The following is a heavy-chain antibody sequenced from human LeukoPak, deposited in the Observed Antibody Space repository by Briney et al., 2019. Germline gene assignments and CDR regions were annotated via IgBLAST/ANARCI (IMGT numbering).Heavy chain of an antibody. CDR2: ISSSGSTI. V-gene: IGHV3-11*01. D-gene: IGHD2-2*01. CDR1: GFTFSDYY. CDR3: ARDTYCSSTSCYVLSHYYYYGMDV. Sequence: PGGSLRLSCAASGFTFSDYYMSWIRQAPGKGLEWVSYISSSGSTIYYADSVKGRFTISRDDAKNSLYLQMNSLRAEDTAVYYCARDTYCSSTSCYVLSHYYYYGMDVWGQGTTVTVSS. J-gene: IGHJ6*02.